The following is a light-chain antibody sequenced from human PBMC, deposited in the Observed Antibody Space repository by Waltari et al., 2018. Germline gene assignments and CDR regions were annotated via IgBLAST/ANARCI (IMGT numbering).Light chain of an antibody. CDR2: AAA. Sequence: EIVMTQSPATLSVSPGDGATLSCRASQRISRNLAWYQQRPGQSPRLRIYAAATRATGVRGRFSGRGSGTEFTLRISTLPSEDFGVYYCQQYDDWPPLTFGGGTKVEIK. V-gene: IGKV3-15*01. CDR1: QRISRN. CDR3: QQYDDWPPLT. J-gene: IGKJ4*01.